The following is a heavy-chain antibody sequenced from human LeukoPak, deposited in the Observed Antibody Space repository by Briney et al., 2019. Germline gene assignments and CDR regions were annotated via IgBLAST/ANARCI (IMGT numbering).Heavy chain of an antibody. CDR2: INHSGST. V-gene: IGHV4-34*01. D-gene: IGHD3-22*01. CDR3: ARWSSNYYDTSGRRFDP. J-gene: IGHJ5*02. Sequence: PSETLSLPCAVYGGSLSDYYWSWIRQPPGKGLEWIGEINHSGSTNYNPSLKSRVTISVDTSKNQFSLKLSSVTAADTAVYYCARWSSNYYDTSGRRFDPWGQGTLVTVSS. CDR1: GGSLSDYY.